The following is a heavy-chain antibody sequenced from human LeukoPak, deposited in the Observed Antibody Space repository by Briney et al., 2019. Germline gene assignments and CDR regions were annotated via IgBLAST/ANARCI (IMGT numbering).Heavy chain of an antibody. CDR2: IRSKANSYAT. D-gene: IGHD1-26*01. Sequence: GGSLRLSCAVSGFTFSGSAMHWVRQASGKGLEWVGRIRSKANSYATAYGASVKGRFTISRDNSKNTLYLQMNSLRAEDTAVYYCAKATYWYFDLWGRGTLVTVSS. CDR3: AKATYWYFDL. V-gene: IGHV3-73*01. CDR1: GFTFSGSA. J-gene: IGHJ2*01.